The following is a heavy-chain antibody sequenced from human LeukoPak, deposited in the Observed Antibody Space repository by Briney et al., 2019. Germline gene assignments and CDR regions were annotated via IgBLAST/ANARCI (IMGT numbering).Heavy chain of an antibody. CDR1: GFTFSSYA. Sequence: GGSLRLSCAASGFTFSSYAMSWVRQAPGKGLEWVSAISGSGGSTYYADSVKGRFTISRDNSKNTLYLQMNSLRAEDTAVYYCAKGRRRDYDFWSGYYSYYGMDVWGQGTTATVSS. CDR3: AKGRRRDYDFWSGYYSYYGMDV. J-gene: IGHJ6*02. D-gene: IGHD3-3*01. CDR2: ISGSGGST. V-gene: IGHV3-23*01.